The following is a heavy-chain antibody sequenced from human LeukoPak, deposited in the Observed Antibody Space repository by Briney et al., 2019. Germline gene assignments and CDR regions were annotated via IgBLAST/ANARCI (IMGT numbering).Heavy chain of an antibody. V-gene: IGHV3-23*01. D-gene: IGHD6-19*01. Sequence: GGSLRLSCAASGFPFRNYAISWVRQAPGKGLEWVSGISGSGTNTSCADSVKGRFTTSRDNSKDTLYLQMDSLRAEDTAVYYCARALSAVGGTWYFDYWGQGTLVTVSS. CDR1: GFPFRNYA. CDR3: ARALSAVGGTWYFDY. J-gene: IGHJ4*02. CDR2: ISGSGTNT.